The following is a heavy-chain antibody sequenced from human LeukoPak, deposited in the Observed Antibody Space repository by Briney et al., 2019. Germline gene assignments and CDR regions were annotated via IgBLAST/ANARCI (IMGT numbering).Heavy chain of an antibody. CDR1: GYTFTGYY. Sequence: ASVKGSSKASGYTFTGYYIHWVRQAPGQGLEWMGWINPNSGGTNYAQKFQGRVTMTRDTSISTAYMELSRLRSDDTAVYYCARATRRVITIFGVAPDYWGQGTLVTVSS. CDR3: ARATRRVITIFGVAPDY. D-gene: IGHD3-3*01. V-gene: IGHV1-2*02. J-gene: IGHJ4*02. CDR2: INPNSGGT.